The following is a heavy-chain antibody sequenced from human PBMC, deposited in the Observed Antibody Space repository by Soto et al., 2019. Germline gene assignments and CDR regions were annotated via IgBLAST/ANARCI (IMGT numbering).Heavy chain of an antibody. CDR3: ARGDGDYYDGNGYLGRH. Sequence: PGGSLRLSCAASGFTFSSYWMHWVRQAPGKGLVWVSRINSDGSRTSYADSAKGRFTISRDNAKNTVYLQMNSLRAEDTAVYYCARGDGDYYDGNGYLGRHWGQGTLVTVPS. CDR1: GFTFSSYW. J-gene: IGHJ4*02. D-gene: IGHD3-22*01. V-gene: IGHV3-74*01. CDR2: INSDGSRT.